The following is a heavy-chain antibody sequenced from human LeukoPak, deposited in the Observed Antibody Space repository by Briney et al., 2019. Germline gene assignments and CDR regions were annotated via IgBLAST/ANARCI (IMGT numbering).Heavy chain of an antibody. D-gene: IGHD4-11*01. Sequence: SETLSLTCTVSGGSISSYYWSWIRQPPGKGLEWIGYIYYSGSTNYNPSLKSRVTISVDTPKNQFSLKLSSVTAADTAVYYCARGPPSTVAAPYFDYWGQGTLVTVSS. CDR3: ARGPPSTVAAPYFDY. J-gene: IGHJ4*02. CDR2: IYYSGST. V-gene: IGHV4-59*01. CDR1: GGSISSYY.